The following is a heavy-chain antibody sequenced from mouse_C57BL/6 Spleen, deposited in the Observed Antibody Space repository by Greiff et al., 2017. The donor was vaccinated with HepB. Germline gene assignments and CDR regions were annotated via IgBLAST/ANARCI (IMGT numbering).Heavy chain of an antibody. V-gene: IGHV1-5*01. Sequence: VQLQQSGTVLARPGASVKMSCKTSGYTFTSYWMHWVKQRPGQGLEWIGAIYPGNSDTSYNQKFKGKAKLTAVTSASTAYMELSSLTNEDSAVYYCTRYYHGSSYVWFAYWGQGTLVTVSA. CDR1: GYTFTSYW. J-gene: IGHJ3*01. D-gene: IGHD1-1*01. CDR3: TRYYHGSSYVWFAY. CDR2: IYPGNSDT.